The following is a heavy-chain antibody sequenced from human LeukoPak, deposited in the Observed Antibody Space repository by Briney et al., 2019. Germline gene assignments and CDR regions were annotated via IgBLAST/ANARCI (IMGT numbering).Heavy chain of an antibody. CDR3: ARHSGGRSSSGEYWYFDL. D-gene: IGHD3-22*01. J-gene: IGHJ2*01. CDR1: GGSISSYY. V-gene: IGHV4-59*08. Sequence: SETLSLTCTVSGGSISSYYWSWIRQPPGKGLEWIGYIYYSGSTNYNPSLKSRVTISVDTSKNQFSLKLSSVTAADTAVYYCARHSGGRSSSGEYWYFDLWGRGTLVTVSS. CDR2: IYYSGST.